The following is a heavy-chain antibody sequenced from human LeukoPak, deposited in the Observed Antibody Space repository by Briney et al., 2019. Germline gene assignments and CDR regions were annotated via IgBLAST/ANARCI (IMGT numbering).Heavy chain of an antibody. J-gene: IGHJ4*02. CDR3: ARVRWGGNPGFDR. CDR1: GFTVNNNY. CDR2: IYSDGRT. D-gene: IGHD4-23*01. Sequence: GGSLRLSCAASGFTVNNNYMSWVRQAPGKGLEWVSVIYSDGRTYYADSVKGRFTISRDNSKSTLYLQMNSLRAEDTAVYYCARVRWGGNPGFDRWGQGTLVTVSS. V-gene: IGHV3-53*01.